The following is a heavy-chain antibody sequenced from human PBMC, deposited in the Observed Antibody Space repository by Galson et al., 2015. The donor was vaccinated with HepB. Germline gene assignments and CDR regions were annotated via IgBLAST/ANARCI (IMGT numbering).Heavy chain of an antibody. V-gene: IGHV3-23*01. CDR2: IVVSGGST. D-gene: IGHD1-14*01. CDR3: TRDRWYHAFDI. J-gene: IGHJ3*02. Sequence: SLRLSCAASGFTFSSFAMTWVRQAPGKGLEWVSAIVVSGGSTYYADSVKGRFTISRDNSKNTLYLQMNSLRAEDTAVYYCTRDRWYHAFDIWGRGTMVTVSS. CDR1: GFTFSSFA.